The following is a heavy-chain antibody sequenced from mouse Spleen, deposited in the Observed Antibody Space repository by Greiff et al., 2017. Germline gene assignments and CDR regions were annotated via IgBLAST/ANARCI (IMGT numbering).Heavy chain of an antibody. D-gene: IGHD1-1*01. Sequence: VQLQESGPELVKPGASVKISCKASGYAFSSSWMNWVKQRPGKGLEWIGRIYPGDGDTNYNGKFKGKATLTADKSSSTAYMQLSSLTSEDSAVYFCARDLYYYGSSLYWYFDVWGTGTTVTVSS. CDR2: IYPGDGDT. J-gene: IGHJ1*03. CDR3: ARDLYYYGSSLYWYFDV. V-gene: IGHV1-82*01. CDR1: GYAFSSSW.